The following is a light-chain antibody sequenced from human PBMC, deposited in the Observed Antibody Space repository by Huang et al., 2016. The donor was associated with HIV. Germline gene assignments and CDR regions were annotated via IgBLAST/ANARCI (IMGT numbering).Light chain of an antibody. CDR1: HSVANY. CDR2: DAS. Sequence: EIVLTQSPATLSLSPGERATLSCRASHSVANYLAWYQQKPCQAPRRRIYDASNRATGIPARFSGSGSGTDFTLTISSLEPEDFAVYYCQQRGSWPLTFGGGTKVDI. V-gene: IGKV3-11*01. J-gene: IGKJ4*01. CDR3: QQRGSWPLT.